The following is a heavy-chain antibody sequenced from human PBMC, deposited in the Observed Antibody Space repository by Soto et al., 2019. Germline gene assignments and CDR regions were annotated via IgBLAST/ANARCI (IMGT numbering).Heavy chain of an antibody. CDR1: GGTFNKYA. J-gene: IGHJ4*02. D-gene: IGHD6-25*01. CDR2: ITPLFGTP. CDR3: ARQFDYDTSGYYYDY. V-gene: IGHV1-69*13. Sequence: SVKVSCKASGGTFNKYAIDWVRQAPGQGLEWMGGITPLFGTPNYAQRFQGRVTISADEVTSTAYMALRSLRSDDTGVYYCARQFDYDTSGYYYDYWGQGTLVTVSS.